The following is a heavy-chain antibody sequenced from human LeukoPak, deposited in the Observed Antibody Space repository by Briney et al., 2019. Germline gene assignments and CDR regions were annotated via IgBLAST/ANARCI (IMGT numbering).Heavy chain of an antibody. CDR1: GFTFSTYA. J-gene: IGHJ6*03. D-gene: IGHD3-10*01. Sequence: PGGSLRLSCAASGFTFSTYAMHWVRQAPGKGLEWVAVIPYDGSNKYYADSVKGRFTISRDNAKNTLYLQMNSLRAEDTAVYYCASRNYYGSGSHMDVWGKGTTVTVSS. CDR3: ASRNYYGSGSHMDV. V-gene: IGHV3-30*04. CDR2: IPYDGSNK.